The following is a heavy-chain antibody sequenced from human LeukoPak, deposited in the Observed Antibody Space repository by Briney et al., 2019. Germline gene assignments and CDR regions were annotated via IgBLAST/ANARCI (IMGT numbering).Heavy chain of an antibody. CDR1: GFTFSSYA. D-gene: IGHD6-6*01. V-gene: IGHV3-23*01. CDR2: ISGSGGST. CDR3: AKDRKQLVGEFDY. Sequence: GGSLRRSCAASGFTFSSYAMSWVRQAPGKGLEWVSAISGSGGSTYYADSVKGPGTISRDNSNNTLYLQMNSLRAEDTAVYYCAKDRKQLVGEFDYWGQGTLVTVSS. J-gene: IGHJ4*02.